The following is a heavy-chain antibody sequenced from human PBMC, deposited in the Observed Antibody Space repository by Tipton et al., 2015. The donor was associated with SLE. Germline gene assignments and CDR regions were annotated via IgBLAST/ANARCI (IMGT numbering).Heavy chain of an antibody. D-gene: IGHD3-22*01. J-gene: IGHJ4*02. CDR2: IHHDGGT. V-gene: IGHV4-38-2*02. CDR3: TKDYYKGSRDY. Sequence: TLSLTCTVSGYSITSDNYWGWIRQPPGKGLEWIGSIHHDGGTYYNPSLKSRVTMSVDTSKSQFSLNLKSVTATDTAVYYCTKDYYKGSRDYWGQGALVTVSS. CDR1: GYSITSDNY.